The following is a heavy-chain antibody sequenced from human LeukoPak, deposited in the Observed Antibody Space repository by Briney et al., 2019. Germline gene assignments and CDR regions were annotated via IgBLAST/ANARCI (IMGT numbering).Heavy chain of an antibody. D-gene: IGHD2-15*01. CDR3: TRGYSTTPGDY. CDR1: GLTFSRHW. CDR2: IMSDGSRT. J-gene: IGHJ4*02. V-gene: IGHV3-74*01. Sequence: GGSLRLSCAASGLTFSRHWMYWVRQAPGKGLVWVSRIMSDGSRTSYADSVKGRFTISRDNAKNTLYLQMNSLRAEDTAVYYCTRGYSTTPGDYWGQGTLVTVSS.